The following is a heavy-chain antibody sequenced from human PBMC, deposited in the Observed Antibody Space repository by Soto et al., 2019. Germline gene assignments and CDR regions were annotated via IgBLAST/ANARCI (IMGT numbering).Heavy chain of an antibody. CDR1: GLTFSSYA. J-gene: IGHJ4*02. CDR3: ARDLYDSSGSHDY. Sequence: PGGSLRLSCAASGLTFSSYAMHWVRQAPGKGLEWVAVISYDGSNKYYADSVKGRFTISRDNSKNTLYLQMNSLRAEDTAVYYCARDLYDSSGSHDYWGQGTLVTVSS. D-gene: IGHD3-22*01. V-gene: IGHV3-30-3*01. CDR2: ISYDGSNK.